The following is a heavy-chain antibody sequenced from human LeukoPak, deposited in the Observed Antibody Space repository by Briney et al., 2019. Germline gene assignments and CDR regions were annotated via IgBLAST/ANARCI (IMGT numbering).Heavy chain of an antibody. V-gene: IGHV3-74*01. D-gene: IGHD6-19*01. J-gene: IGHJ4*02. CDR1: GFTFSSYW. CDR2: INPDGSST. CDR3: VRSIAGAANDH. Sequence: PGGSLRLSCAASGFTFSSYWMHWVRQAPGKGLVWVSRINPDGSSTTYADSVKGRFTMSRDNAANMLYLQMNSLRADDTAVYYCVRSIAGAANDHWGQGTLVTVSS.